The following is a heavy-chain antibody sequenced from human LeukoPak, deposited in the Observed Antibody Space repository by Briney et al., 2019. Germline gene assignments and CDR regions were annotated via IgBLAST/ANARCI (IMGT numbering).Heavy chain of an antibody. D-gene: IGHD2-2*02. J-gene: IGHJ6*03. Sequence: GESLKISCKGSGYSFTSYWIGWVRQMPGKGLEWMGIIYPGDSDTRYSPSFQGQVTISADKSISTAYLQWSSLKASDTAMYYCARHSCSSTSCYKSPSYYYYYYMDVWGKGTTVTISS. CDR1: GYSFTSYW. CDR3: ARHSCSSTSCYKSPSYYYYYYMDV. CDR2: IYPGDSDT. V-gene: IGHV5-51*01.